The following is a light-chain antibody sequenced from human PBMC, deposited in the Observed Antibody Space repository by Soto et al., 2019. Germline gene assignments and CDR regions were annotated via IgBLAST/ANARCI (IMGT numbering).Light chain of an antibody. CDR3: GSYTNSSSPYV. V-gene: IGLV2-14*01. Sequence: QSALTQPACVTGSPGQSITITCTGTSSDVGGYKSVSWYQQHPGKAPKLMIYEVSNRPSGVSNRFSASKSGNTASLTISGLQAEDEADYYCGSYTNSSSPYVRGTGTKVTVL. CDR2: EVS. J-gene: IGLJ1*01. CDR1: SSDVGGYKS.